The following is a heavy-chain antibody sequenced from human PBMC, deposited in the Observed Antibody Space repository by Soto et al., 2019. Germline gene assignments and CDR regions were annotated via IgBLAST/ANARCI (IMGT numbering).Heavy chain of an antibody. CDR3: ARDDPYSSSSGYYYYGMDV. CDR1: GGTFSSYA. Sequence: QVQLVQSGAEVKKPGSSVKVSCKASGGTFSSYAISWVRQAPGQGLEGMGGIIPIFGTANYAQKFQGRVTITADESTSTAYMELSSLRSEDTAVYYCARDDPYSSSSGYYYYGMDVWGQGTTVTVSS. J-gene: IGHJ6*02. D-gene: IGHD6-6*01. CDR2: IIPIFGTA. V-gene: IGHV1-69*01.